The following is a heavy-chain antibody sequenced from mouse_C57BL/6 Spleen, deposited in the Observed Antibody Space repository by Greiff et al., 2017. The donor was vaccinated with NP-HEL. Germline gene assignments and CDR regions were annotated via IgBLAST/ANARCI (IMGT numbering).Heavy chain of an antibody. CDR2: INPNNGGT. Sequence: EVQLQQSGPELVKPGASVKISCKASGYTFTDYYMNWVKQSHGKSLEWIGDINPNNGGTSYNQKFKGKATLTVDKSSSTAYMELRSLTSEDSAVYYCARALYYYGSRGWYFDVWGTGTTVTVSS. D-gene: IGHD1-1*01. CDR3: ARALYYYGSRGWYFDV. CDR1: GYTFTDYY. V-gene: IGHV1-26*01. J-gene: IGHJ1*03.